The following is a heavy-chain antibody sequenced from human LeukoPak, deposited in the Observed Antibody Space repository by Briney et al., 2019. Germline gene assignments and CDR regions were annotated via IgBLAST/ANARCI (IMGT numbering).Heavy chain of an antibody. CDR1: GFPFSSYA. V-gene: IGHV3-23*01. CDR3: AKDRRDSSGYYYSRFDY. Sequence: GSLSLSCAASGFPFSSYAMSWVRQAPGKGLEWVSAISGSGGSTYYADSVKGRFTISRDNSKNTLYLQMNSLRAEDTAVYYCAKDRRDSSGYYYSRFDYWCQGTLVTVSS. D-gene: IGHD3-22*01. J-gene: IGHJ4*02. CDR2: ISGSGGST.